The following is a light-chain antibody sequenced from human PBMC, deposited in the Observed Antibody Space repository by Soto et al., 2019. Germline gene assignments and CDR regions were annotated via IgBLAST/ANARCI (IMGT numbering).Light chain of an antibody. Sequence: QSVLTQPRSVSGSPGQTVTISCTGSSSDVGSSNYMSWYQQHPGEAPKLVIYDVAQRPSGVPDRLSGSRSGKTASLTIYGLQPDDEADYYCCSYAGSDTLIFGSGTKVTVL. J-gene: IGLJ1*01. CDR2: DVA. CDR3: CSYAGSDTLI. V-gene: IGLV2-11*01. CDR1: SSDVGSSNY.